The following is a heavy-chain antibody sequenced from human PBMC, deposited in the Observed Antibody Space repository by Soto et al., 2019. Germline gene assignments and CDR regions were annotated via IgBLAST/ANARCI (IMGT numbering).Heavy chain of an antibody. CDR2: IYYSGST. V-gene: IGHV4-61*01. D-gene: IGHD4-17*01. J-gene: IGHJ4*02. CDR1: GGSVSSGSYY. CDR3: ASLYYGDYGYYFDY. Sequence: PSETLSLTCTVSGGSVSSGSYYWSWIRQPPGKGLEWIGYIYYSGSTNYNPSLKSRVTISVDTSKNQFSLKLSSVTAADTAVYYCASLYYGDYGYYFDYWGQGTLVTVSS.